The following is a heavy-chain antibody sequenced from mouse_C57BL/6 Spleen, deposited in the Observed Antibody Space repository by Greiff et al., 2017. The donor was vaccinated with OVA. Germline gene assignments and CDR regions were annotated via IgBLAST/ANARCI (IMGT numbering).Heavy chain of an antibody. V-gene: IGHV1-50*01. CDR1: GYTFTSYW. CDR3: ARGGSGYVDYAMDY. J-gene: IGHJ4*01. D-gene: IGHD3-2*02. CDR2: IDPSDSYT. Sequence: QVQLQQPGAELVKPGASVKLSCKASGYTFTSYWMQWVKQRPGQGLEWIGEIDPSDSYTNDNQKFKGKATLTVDTSSSTAYMQLSSLTSEDSAVYYCARGGSGYVDYAMDYWGQGTSVTVSS.